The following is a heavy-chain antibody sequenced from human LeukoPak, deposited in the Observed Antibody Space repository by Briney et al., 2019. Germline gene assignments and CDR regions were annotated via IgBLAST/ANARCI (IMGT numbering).Heavy chain of an antibody. CDR3: ARLSYYYGSGSGGS. Sequence: SETLSLTCTVSGGSISSSSYYWGWIRQPPGKGLEWIGEINHSGSTNYNPSLKSRVTISVDTSKNQFSLKLSSVTAADTAVYYCARLSYYYGSGSGGSWGQGTLVTVSS. V-gene: IGHV4-39*07. D-gene: IGHD3-10*01. J-gene: IGHJ4*02. CDR2: INHSGST. CDR1: GGSISSSSYY.